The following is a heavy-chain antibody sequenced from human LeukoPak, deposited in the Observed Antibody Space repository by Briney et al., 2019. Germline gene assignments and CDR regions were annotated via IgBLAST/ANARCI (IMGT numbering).Heavy chain of an antibody. V-gene: IGHV3-7*01. CDR1: GFTFSGHW. D-gene: IGHD1-14*01. J-gene: IGHJ4*02. CDR3: TRDRSRAEDD. Sequence: GGALRLSCAASGFTFSGHWMSWVRQAPGKGGEGVADINEGGSDKYYVDSVKGGFTISRDNANNLLYLQMNSLRGEDTAVYYCTRDRSRAEDDWGQGTLVTVSS. CDR2: INEGGSDK.